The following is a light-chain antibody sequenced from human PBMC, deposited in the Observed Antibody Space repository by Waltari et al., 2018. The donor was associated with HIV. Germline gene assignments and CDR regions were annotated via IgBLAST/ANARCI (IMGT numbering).Light chain of an antibody. J-gene: IGKJ3*01. Sequence: EIVMTQSPATLSVSPGERATLSCRASQSVSSNLAWYQQTPGQAPRHLIYGASTRATGIPARFSGSGSGTEFTLTISSLQSEDFAVYYCQQYNNWPPITFGPGTKVDIK. CDR3: QQYNNWPPIT. CDR1: QSVSSN. V-gene: IGKV3-15*01. CDR2: GAS.